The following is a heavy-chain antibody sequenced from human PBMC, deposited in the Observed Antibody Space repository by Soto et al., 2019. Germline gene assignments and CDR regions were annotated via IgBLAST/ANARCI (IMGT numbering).Heavy chain of an antibody. D-gene: IGHD6-19*01. J-gene: IGHJ5*02. CDR1: VYSITAGGYY. CDR3: ARMYRSGSVWVHT. CDR2: FYSSGSI. V-gene: IGHV4-31*03. Sequence: SETLSLTYSVSVYSITAGGYYWSWIRQHTGKGLEWIGSFYSSGSIIYNPSLKSRVSISGDTSRNQFSMTLTSVTAADTALYYFARMYRSGSVWVHTWGQGTLVT.